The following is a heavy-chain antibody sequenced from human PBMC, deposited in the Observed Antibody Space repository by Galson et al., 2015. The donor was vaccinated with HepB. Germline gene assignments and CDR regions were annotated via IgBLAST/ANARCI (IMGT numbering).Heavy chain of an antibody. Sequence: PALVKPTQTLTLTCTFSGFSLSTTGMCVNWIRQAPGKALEWLAHIGWDDETYYNTSLKTRLAISKDTSKNQVVLTMTNMDPVDTATYYCVRTFYGSGTHYMRKTLGPDFDRWGQGILVTVSS. CDR3: VRTFYGSGTHYMRKTLGPDFDR. J-gene: IGHJ4*02. CDR1: GFSLSTTGMC. V-gene: IGHV2-70*01. CDR2: IGWDDET. D-gene: IGHD3-10*01.